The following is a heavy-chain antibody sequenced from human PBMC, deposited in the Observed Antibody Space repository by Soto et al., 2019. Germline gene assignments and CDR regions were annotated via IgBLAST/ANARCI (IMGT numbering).Heavy chain of an antibody. CDR2: INHSGST. Sequence: PSETLSLTCAVYGGSFSGYYWSWIRQPPRKGLEWIGEINHSGSTNYNPSLKSRVVTSVDTSKTQFSLKLSSVTAADTAVYYCARATYYYGSGTPPHYYYYMDVWGKGTTVTVS. J-gene: IGHJ6*03. CDR1: GGSFSGYY. D-gene: IGHD3-10*01. CDR3: ARATYYYGSGTPPHYYYYMDV. V-gene: IGHV4-34*01.